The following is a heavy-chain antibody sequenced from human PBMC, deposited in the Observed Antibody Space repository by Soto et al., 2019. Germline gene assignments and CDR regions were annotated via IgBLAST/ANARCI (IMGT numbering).Heavy chain of an antibody. D-gene: IGHD3-3*01. CDR2: IYSSGNT. CDR1: GVTISGSY. Sequence: SWPLSLTCSFCGVTISGSYWTWIRQPAGKGLEWIGRIYSSGNTKYNPSLQSRVTMSLDTSNNQFSLRLTSVTAADTAVYYCARGQRFSDWFDYWGQGTLVTVSS. J-gene: IGHJ5*01. V-gene: IGHV4-4*07. CDR3: ARGQRFSDWFDY.